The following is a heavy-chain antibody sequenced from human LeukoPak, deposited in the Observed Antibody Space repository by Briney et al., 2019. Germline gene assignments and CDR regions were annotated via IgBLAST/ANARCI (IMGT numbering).Heavy chain of an antibody. CDR1: GFTFSSYA. CDR2: ISSNGGST. J-gene: IGHJ4*02. V-gene: IGHV3-64*01. Sequence: QPGGSLGLSCAGSGFTFSSYAMHWVRQAPGKGLEYVSAISSNGGSTYYANSVKGRFTISRDNSKNTLYLQMGSLRAEDMAVYYCARETLYCSSTSCYLGGFDYWGQGTLVIVSS. CDR3: ARETLYCSSTSCYLGGFDY. D-gene: IGHD2-2*01.